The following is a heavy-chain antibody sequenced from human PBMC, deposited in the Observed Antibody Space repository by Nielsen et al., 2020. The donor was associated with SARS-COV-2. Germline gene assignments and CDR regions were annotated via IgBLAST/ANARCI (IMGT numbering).Heavy chain of an antibody. CDR2: ISSGSAII. Sequence: GASLNISWAASGFSFDDIHWVRQAPGKGLEWSLYISSGSAIIYYADSVRGRFTLSRDNGENSLYLEMNSLRAEDTAIYYCASYDWSNGLDVWGQGTTVTVSS. V-gene: IGHV3-48*01. CDR1: GFSFDD. D-gene: IGHD3-3*01. CDR3: ASYDWSNGLDV. J-gene: IGHJ6*02.